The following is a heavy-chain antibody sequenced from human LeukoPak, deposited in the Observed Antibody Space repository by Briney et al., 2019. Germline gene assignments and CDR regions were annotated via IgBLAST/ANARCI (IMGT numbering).Heavy chain of an antibody. J-gene: IGHJ1*01. V-gene: IGHV3-74*01. CDR1: GFTFSSYW. CDR2: INSDGSST. D-gene: IGHD6-13*01. CDR3: ARPLYSSSWYDAEYFQH. Sequence: SGGSLRLSCAASGFTFSSYWMHWVRQAPGKGLVWVSRINSDGSSTSYADSVKGRFTISRDNAKNTLYLQMNSLRAEDTAVYYCARPLYSSSWYDAEYFQHWGQGTLVTVSS.